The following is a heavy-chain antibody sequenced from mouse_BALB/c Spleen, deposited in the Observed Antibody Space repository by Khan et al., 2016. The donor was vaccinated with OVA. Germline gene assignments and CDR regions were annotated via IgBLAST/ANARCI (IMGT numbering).Heavy chain of an antibody. CDR3: ARSKYLARY. Sequence: QVQLQESGPGLVAPSQSLSITCTVYGYSLTRYGVHWVRQPPGKGLEWLGLIWAGGSTNYNWALMYRLSISIDNSKSLVFLIMNSLQTDDTAWYYCARSKYLARYWGQGTTLTVSS. CDR1: GYSLTRYG. V-gene: IGHV2-9*02. J-gene: IGHJ2*01. D-gene: IGHD3-3*01. CDR2: IWAGGST.